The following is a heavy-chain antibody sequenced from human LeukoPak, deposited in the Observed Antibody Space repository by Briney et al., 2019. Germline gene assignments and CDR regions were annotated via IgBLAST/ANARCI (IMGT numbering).Heavy chain of an antibody. CDR2: ISGSGGST. V-gene: IGHV3-23*01. CDR1: GFTFSNSA. CDR3: AKLTRYGSGSYCDY. J-gene: IGHJ4*02. D-gene: IGHD3-10*01. Sequence: GGSLRLSCAASGFTFSNSAMTWVRQAPGKGLEWVSAISGSGGSTYYADSVKARFTISRDNSKNTLFLQMSSLRAEDTAVYYCAKLTRYGSGSYCDYWGQGTLVTVSS.